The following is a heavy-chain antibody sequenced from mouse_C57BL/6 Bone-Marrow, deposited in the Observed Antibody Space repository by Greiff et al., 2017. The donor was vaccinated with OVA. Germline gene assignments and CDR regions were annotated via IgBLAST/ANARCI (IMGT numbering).Heavy chain of an antibody. V-gene: IGHV1-63*01. J-gene: IGHJ4*01. CDR3: ARHGYYAMDY. CDR2: IYPGGGYT. Sequence: QVQLQQSGAELVRPGTSVKMSCKASGYTFTNYWIGWAKQRPGHGLEWIGDIYPGGGYTNYNEKFKGKATLTADKSSSTAYMQFSSLTSEDSASYYCARHGYYAMDYWGQGTSVTVSS. CDR1: GYTFTNYW.